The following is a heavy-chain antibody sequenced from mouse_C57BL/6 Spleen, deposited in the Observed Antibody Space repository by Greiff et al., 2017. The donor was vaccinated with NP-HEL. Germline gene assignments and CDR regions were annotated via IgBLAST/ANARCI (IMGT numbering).Heavy chain of an antibody. CDR2: IDPETGGT. J-gene: IGHJ2*01. CDR3: TRGDYYGSYFDY. Sequence: VKVVESGAELVRPGASVTLSCKASGYTFTDYEMHWVKQTPVHGLEWIGAIDPETGGTAYNQKFKGKAILTADKSSSTAYMELRSLTSEDSAVYYCTRGDYYGSYFDYWGQGTTLTVSS. V-gene: IGHV1-15*01. D-gene: IGHD1-1*01. CDR1: GYTFTDYE.